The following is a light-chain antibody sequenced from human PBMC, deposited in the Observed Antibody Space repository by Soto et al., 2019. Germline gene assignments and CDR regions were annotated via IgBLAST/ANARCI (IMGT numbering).Light chain of an antibody. V-gene: IGLV2-8*01. Sequence: QFVLTQPPSWSGSPGQSVTISCTGTISDVGAYIFVSWYQQHPGKAPKLLIYDVNRLPPGVPDRFFGSKSGNTASLTVSGLQAEDEADYYCVSFAGGTYVFGTGTKVTVL. CDR1: ISDVGAYIF. CDR3: VSFAGGTYV. CDR2: DVN. J-gene: IGLJ1*01.